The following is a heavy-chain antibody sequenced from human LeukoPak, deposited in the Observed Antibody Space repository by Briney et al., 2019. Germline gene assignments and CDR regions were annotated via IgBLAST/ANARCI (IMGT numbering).Heavy chain of an antibody. CDR1: GYTFTSYG. CDR2: ISAYNGNT. Sequence: ASVKVSCKASGYTFTSYGISWVRQAPGQGLEWMGWISAYNGNTNYAQKLQGRVTMTTDTSTSTAYMELRSLRSDDTAVNYCARERDYGDYPNWFDPWGQGTLVTVSS. J-gene: IGHJ5*02. CDR3: ARERDYGDYPNWFDP. D-gene: IGHD4-17*01. V-gene: IGHV1-18*01.